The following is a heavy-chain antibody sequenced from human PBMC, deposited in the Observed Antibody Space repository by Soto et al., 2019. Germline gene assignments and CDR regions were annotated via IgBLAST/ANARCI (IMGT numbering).Heavy chain of an antibody. D-gene: IGHD3-3*01. J-gene: IGHJ5*02. V-gene: IGHV3-7*01. CDR3: AREPGPASHPYDFWSGYYTGRNWFDP. CDR2: IKQDGSEK. CDR1: GFTFSSYW. Sequence: GGSLRLSCAASGFTFSSYWMSWVLQAPGKGLEWVANIKQDGSEKYYVDSVKGRFTISRDNAKNSLYLQMNSLRAEDTAVYYCAREPGPASHPYDFWSGYYTGRNWFDPWGQGTLVTVFS.